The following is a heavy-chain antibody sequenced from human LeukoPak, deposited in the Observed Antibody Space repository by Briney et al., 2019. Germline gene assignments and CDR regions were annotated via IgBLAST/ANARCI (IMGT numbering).Heavy chain of an antibody. Sequence: SETLSLTCTVSGGSISSSSYYWGWIRQPPGKGLEWIGSIYYSGSTYYNPSLKSRVTISVDRSKNQFSLKLSSVTAADTAVYYCARSVSAVTNSDDAFDIWGQGTMVTVSS. CDR2: IYYSGST. CDR3: ARSVSAVTNSDDAFDI. J-gene: IGHJ3*02. CDR1: GGSISSSSYY. D-gene: IGHD4-17*01. V-gene: IGHV4-39*07.